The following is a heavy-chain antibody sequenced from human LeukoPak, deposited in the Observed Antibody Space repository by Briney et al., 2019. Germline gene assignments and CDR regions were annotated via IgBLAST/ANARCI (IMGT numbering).Heavy chain of an antibody. CDR1: GGSLSFYY. CDR3: ARGDFFGSGRSNY. V-gene: IGHV4-34*01. Sequence: SETLSLTCAVYGGSLSFYYWSWIRQPPGRGREWIGEINHSGSTNYNPSLKSRVTISVDTSKNQLSLKLNSVTAADTAVYYCARGDFFGSGRSNYWGQGTLVTVSS. D-gene: IGHD3-10*01. J-gene: IGHJ4*02. CDR2: INHSGST.